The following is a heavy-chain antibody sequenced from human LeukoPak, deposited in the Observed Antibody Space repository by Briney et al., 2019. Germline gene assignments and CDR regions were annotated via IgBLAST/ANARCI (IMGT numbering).Heavy chain of an antibody. CDR2: INPSGGSP. Sequence: ASVKVSCQASGYPFINYYVHWVRQAPGQGLEWMGIINPSGGSPNYAQKFQGRVTMTSDTSTSTVYMEVSSLRSDDTAVYYCASSAVVAATPFFDFWGQGTLVTVSS. V-gene: IGHV1-46*01. J-gene: IGHJ4*02. CDR3: ASSAVVAATPFFDF. CDR1: GYPFINYY. D-gene: IGHD2-15*01.